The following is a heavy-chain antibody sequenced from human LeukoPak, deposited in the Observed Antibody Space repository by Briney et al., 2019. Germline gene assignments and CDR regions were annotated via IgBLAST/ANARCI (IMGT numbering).Heavy chain of an antibody. CDR2: ITAYNGNT. D-gene: IGHD2-2*01. CDR3: ARGNGGVVVPAANFRIQLWSGNDAFDI. Sequence: GASVKVSCKASGYTFTAYGINWVRQAPGQGLEWMGWITAYNGNTNYAQKFQGRVTMTTDTSTSTAYMELRSLRSDDTAVYYCARGNGGVVVPAANFRIQLWSGNDAFDIWGQGTMVTVSS. V-gene: IGHV1-18*01. CDR1: GYTFTAYG. J-gene: IGHJ3*02.